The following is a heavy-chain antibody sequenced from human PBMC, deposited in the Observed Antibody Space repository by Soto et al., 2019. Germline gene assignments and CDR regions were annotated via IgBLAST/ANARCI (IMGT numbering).Heavy chain of an antibody. D-gene: IGHD2-21*02. CDR1: GFTFSSYW. Sequence: GGSLRLSCAASGFTFSSYWMHWVRQAPGKGLVWVSRINRDGSSTGYADSVEGRFTISRDNAKNTLYLQMNSLRGDDTAVYYCAXESLRSLYCGGDCEWGTGCSRCSHYNRYSQSTPAPSLGAGGSSPSSNYY. J-gene: IGHJ6*01. CDR2: INRDGSST. CDR3: AXESLRSLYCGGDCEWGTGCSRCSHYNRYSQSTPAPSLGAGGSSPSSNYY. V-gene: IGHV3-74*01.